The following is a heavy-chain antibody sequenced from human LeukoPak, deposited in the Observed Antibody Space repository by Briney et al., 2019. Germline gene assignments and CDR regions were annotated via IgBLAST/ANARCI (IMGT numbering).Heavy chain of an antibody. D-gene: IGHD3-3*01. V-gene: IGHV4-4*02. Sequence: PSETLSLTCAVSGGSISSSNWWSWVRQPPGKGLEWIGEIYHSGSTNYNPSLKSRVTILVDKSKNQFSRKLSSVTAADTAGYYCERGGFWSGYYSSWGQGTLVTVSS. CDR3: ERGGFWSGYYSS. J-gene: IGHJ5*02. CDR2: IYHSGST. CDR1: GGSISSSNW.